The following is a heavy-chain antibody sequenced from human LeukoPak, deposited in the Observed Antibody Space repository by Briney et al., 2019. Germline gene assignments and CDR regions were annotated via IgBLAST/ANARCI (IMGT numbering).Heavy chain of an antibody. CDR1: GYTLTELS. CDR3: ARDGRVRGVSKGFDY. V-gene: IGHV1-69*05. J-gene: IGHJ4*02. CDR2: IIPIFGTA. D-gene: IGHD3-10*01. Sequence: ASVKVSRKVSGYTLTELSMHWVRQAPGQGLEWMGGIIPIFGTANYAQKFQGRVTITTDESTSTAYMELSSLRSEDTAVYYCARDGRVRGVSKGFDYWGQGTLVTVSS.